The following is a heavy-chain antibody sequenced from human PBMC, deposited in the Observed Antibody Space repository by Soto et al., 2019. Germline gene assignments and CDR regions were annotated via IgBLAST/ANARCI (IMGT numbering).Heavy chain of an antibody. J-gene: IGHJ4*02. CDR2: IWYDGSNK. D-gene: IGHD4-17*01. CDR3: ARAYGGHPTVTGDY. CDR1: GFTFSSYG. V-gene: IGHV3-33*01. Sequence: GGSLRLSCAASGFTFSSYGMHWVRQAPGKGLEWVAVIWYDGSNKYYADSVKGRFTISRDNSKNTLYLQMNSLRAEDTAVYYCARAYGGHPTVTGDYWGRGTLVTVSS.